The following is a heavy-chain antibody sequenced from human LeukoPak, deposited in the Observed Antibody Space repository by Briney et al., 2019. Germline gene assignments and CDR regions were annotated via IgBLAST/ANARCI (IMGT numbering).Heavy chain of an antibody. CDR3: ARCSRRGCGVWAFDF. CDR2: INPNSGGT. CDR1: GYTFTGYY. J-gene: IGHJ3*01. V-gene: IGHV1-2*02. Sequence: ASVKVSCKASGYTFTGYYMHWVRRAPGQGLEWMGWINPNSGGTNYAQKFQGRVSMTRDTSISTAYMELSSLRSDDTAVYSCARCSRRGCGVWAFDFWGQGTMVTVSS. D-gene: IGHD2-2*01.